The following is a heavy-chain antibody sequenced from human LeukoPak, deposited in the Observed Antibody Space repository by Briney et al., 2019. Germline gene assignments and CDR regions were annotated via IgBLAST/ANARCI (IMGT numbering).Heavy chain of an antibody. Sequence: GGSLRLSCAASGFTFSSYWMHWVRQAPGKGLVWVSRINSDGSRTNNADSVKGRFTISRDNAKNTLYLQMNSLRAEDTAVYYCARGNYHAMDVWGQGTTVTVSS. CDR2: INSDGSRT. CDR1: GFTFSSYW. V-gene: IGHV3-74*01. J-gene: IGHJ6*02. CDR3: ARGNYHAMDV.